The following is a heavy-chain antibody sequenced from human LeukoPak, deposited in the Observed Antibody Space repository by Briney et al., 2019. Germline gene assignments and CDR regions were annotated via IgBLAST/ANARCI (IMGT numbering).Heavy chain of an antibody. Sequence: GGSLRLSCAASGFTFNSYPMNWVRQAPGKGLEWVSAITDSGTSTYYADSVKGRFTISRDNSKNTVYLQMNSLRAEDTALYYCAKVRITIYGVVDAFDIWGQGTM. CDR3: AKVRITIYGVVDAFDI. CDR1: GFTFNSYP. J-gene: IGHJ3*02. CDR2: ITDSGTST. D-gene: IGHD3-3*01. V-gene: IGHV3-23*01.